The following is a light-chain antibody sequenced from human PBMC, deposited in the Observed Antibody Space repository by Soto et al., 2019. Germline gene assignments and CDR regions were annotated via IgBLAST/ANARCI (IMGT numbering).Light chain of an antibody. J-gene: IGKJ4*01. CDR2: AAS. V-gene: IGKV1-17*01. CDR3: LHHNSYLALT. CDR1: QGIRDD. Sequence: DIQMPQSPSSLSASVGDRVTITCRASQGIRDDLGWYQQKPGKAPKRLIYAASTLQSGVPSRFSCIRSGTEFTLTISSLQPEDVATYYCLHHNSYLALTFGGGTKVETK.